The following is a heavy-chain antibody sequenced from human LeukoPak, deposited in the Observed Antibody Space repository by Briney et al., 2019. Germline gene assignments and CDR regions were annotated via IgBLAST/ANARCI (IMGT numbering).Heavy chain of an antibody. Sequence: ASVTVSCKASGYTFSGYYMHWVRQAPGQGLEWMGRINPNSGGTNYAQKFQGRVTMTRDTSITTVYMELNRLRSDDTAVYYCARDNYYDSSGYYLGSWFDPWGQGTLVTVSS. V-gene: IGHV1-2*06. D-gene: IGHD3-22*01. CDR2: INPNSGGT. J-gene: IGHJ5*02. CDR3: ARDNYYDSSGYYLGSWFDP. CDR1: GYTFSGYY.